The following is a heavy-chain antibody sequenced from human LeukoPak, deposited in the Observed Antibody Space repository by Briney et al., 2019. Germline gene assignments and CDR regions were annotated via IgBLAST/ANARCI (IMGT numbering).Heavy chain of an antibody. CDR2: TYYRSKWYN. CDR1: GDSVSSNSAA. CDR3: ARASAMVRGVTVPYYFDY. D-gene: IGHD3-10*01. J-gene: IGHJ4*02. Sequence: SQTRSLTCAISGDSVSSNSAAWNWIRQSPSRGLEWLGRTYYRSKWYNDYAVSVKSRITINPDTSKNQFSLQLNSVTPEDTAVYYCARASAMVRGVTVPYYFDYWGQGTLVTVSS. V-gene: IGHV6-1*01.